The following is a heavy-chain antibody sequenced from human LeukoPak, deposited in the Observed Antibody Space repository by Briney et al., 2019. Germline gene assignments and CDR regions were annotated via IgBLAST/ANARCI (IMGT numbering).Heavy chain of an antibody. Sequence: HGESLKISCKGSGYSFTSYWIGWVRQMPGKGLEWMGIIYPGDSDTRYSPSFQGQVTISADKSISTAYLQWSSLKASDTAMYYCARQGYDILTGYYTEGFDYWGQGTLVTVSS. V-gene: IGHV5-51*01. CDR3: ARQGYDILTGYYTEGFDY. CDR1: GYSFTSYW. D-gene: IGHD3-9*01. CDR2: IYPGDSDT. J-gene: IGHJ4*02.